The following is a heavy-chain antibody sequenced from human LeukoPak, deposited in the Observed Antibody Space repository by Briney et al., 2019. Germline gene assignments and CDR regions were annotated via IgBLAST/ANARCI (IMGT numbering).Heavy chain of an antibody. Sequence: GGSLRLSCAASGFTVSSNYMSWVRQALGKGLEWVSVIYSGGSTYYADSVKGRFTISRDNSKNTLYLQMNSLRAEDAAVYYCARSAVAPQIFDYWGQGTLVTVSS. J-gene: IGHJ4*02. CDR1: GFTVSSNY. CDR3: ARSAVAPQIFDY. V-gene: IGHV3-66*01. CDR2: IYSGGST. D-gene: IGHD6-19*01.